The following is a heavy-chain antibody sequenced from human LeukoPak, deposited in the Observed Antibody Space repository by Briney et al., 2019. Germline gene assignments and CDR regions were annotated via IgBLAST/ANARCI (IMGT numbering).Heavy chain of an antibody. D-gene: IGHD2-2*01. CDR1: GGTFSSYA. CDR2: IIPIFGTA. Sequence: SVKVSCKASGGTFSSYAISWVRQAPGQGLEWMGGIIPIFGTANYAQKFQGRVTITADESTSTAYMELSSLRSEDTAVYYCARGGPEIYCSSTSCYSPPFDPWGQGTLVTVSS. V-gene: IGHV1-69*13. J-gene: IGHJ5*02. CDR3: ARGGPEIYCSSTSCYSPPFDP.